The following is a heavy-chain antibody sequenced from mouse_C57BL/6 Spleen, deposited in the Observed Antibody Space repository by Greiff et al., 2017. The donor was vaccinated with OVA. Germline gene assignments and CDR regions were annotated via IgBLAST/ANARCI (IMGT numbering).Heavy chain of an antibody. J-gene: IGHJ2*01. CDR3: TREEETTVVFDY. CDR2: ISSGGDYI. D-gene: IGHD1-1*01. V-gene: IGHV5-9-1*02. CDR1: GFTFSSYA. Sequence: EVMLVESGEGLVKPGGSLKLSCAASGFTFSSYAMSWVRQTPEKRLEWVAYISSGGDYIYYADTVKGRFTISRDNARNTLYLQMSSLKSEDTARYYCTREEETTVVFDYWGQGTTLTVSS.